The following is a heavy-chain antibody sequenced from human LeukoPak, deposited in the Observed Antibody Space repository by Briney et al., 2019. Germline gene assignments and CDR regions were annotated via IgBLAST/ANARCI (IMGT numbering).Heavy chain of an antibody. D-gene: IGHD2-2*01. Sequence: GASVKVSCKASGYTFTGYYMHWVRQAPGQGLEWMGRIIPNSGGTNYAQKFQGRVTMTRDTSISTAYMELSRLRSDDTAVYYCARDRYCSSTSCFRFDYWGQGTLVTVSS. V-gene: IGHV1-2*06. J-gene: IGHJ4*02. CDR2: IIPNSGGT. CDR1: GYTFTGYY. CDR3: ARDRYCSSTSCFRFDY.